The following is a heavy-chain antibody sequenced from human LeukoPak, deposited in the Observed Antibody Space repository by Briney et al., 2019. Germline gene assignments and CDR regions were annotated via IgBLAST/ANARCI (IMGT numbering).Heavy chain of an antibody. D-gene: IGHD3-22*01. CDR3: ARAPSEIGGYYPEYFRH. CDR1: GFTFSSYE. CDR2: IKSDGST. Sequence: GGSLRLSCAASGFTFSSYEMTWVRHAPGKGLVWVSRIKSDGSTNYADSVKGRFTISRDNAKNTLSLQMNSLRAEDTGVYYCARAPSEIGGYYPEYFRHWGQGTLVTVSS. J-gene: IGHJ1*01. V-gene: IGHV3-74*01.